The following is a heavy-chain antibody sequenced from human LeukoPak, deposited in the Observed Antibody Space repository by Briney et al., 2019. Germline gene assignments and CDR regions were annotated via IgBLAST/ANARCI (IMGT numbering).Heavy chain of an antibody. D-gene: IGHD3-10*01. CDR2: ISSSGSTI. CDR1: GFTFSSYE. CDR3: ARGSMVRGVILHY. Sequence: GGSLGLSCAASGFTFSSYEMNWVRQAPGKGLEWVSYISSSGSTIYYADSVKGRFTISRDNAKNSLYLQMNSLRAEDTAVYYCARGSMVRGVILHYWGQGTLVTVSS. J-gene: IGHJ4*02. V-gene: IGHV3-48*03.